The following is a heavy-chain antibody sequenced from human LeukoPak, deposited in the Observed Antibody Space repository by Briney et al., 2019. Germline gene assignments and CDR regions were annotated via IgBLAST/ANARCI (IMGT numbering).Heavy chain of an antibody. CDR1: GYSFTDDY. D-gene: IGHD1-1*01. CDR3: APTPEAYTSNWNV. Sequence: ASVKVSRKTSGYSFTDDYVQWVRQAPGQGLEWMGWINPDSGFTNYAQKFQGRVTMTRDTSISTAYMEVRRLRPDDTAVYYCAPTPEAYTSNWNVWGQGTLVTVSS. V-gene: IGHV1-2*02. CDR2: INPDSGFT. J-gene: IGHJ4*02.